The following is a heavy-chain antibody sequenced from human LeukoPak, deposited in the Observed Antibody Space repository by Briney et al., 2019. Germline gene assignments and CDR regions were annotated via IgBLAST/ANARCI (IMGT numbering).Heavy chain of an antibody. CDR1: GGSISSSSHY. V-gene: IGHV4-39*01. CDR3: ARRGYSYGYIGY. Sequence: SETLSLTCTVSGGSISSSSHYWGWIRQPPGKGLEWIGSIYYSGSTYYNPSLKSRVTISVDTSKNQFSLKLSSVTAADTAVYYCARRGYSYGYIGYWGQGTLVTVSS. CDR2: IYYSGST. J-gene: IGHJ4*02. D-gene: IGHD5-18*01.